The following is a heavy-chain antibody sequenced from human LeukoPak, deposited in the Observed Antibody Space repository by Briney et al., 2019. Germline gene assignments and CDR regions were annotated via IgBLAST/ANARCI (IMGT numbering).Heavy chain of an antibody. D-gene: IGHD4-11*01. V-gene: IGHV1-2*06. CDR2: INPNTGYP. CDR1: GYTFSGYF. CDR3: ARGQPYGNYNYFDS. J-gene: IGHJ5*01. Sequence: ASVKVSCKASGYTFSGYFIHWVRQAPGQGLEWMGRINPNTGYPNHAQNFQGRVTMTRDTSISTAYMELSRLTTDDTAVYFCARGQPYGNYNYFDSRGQGTLVTVSS.